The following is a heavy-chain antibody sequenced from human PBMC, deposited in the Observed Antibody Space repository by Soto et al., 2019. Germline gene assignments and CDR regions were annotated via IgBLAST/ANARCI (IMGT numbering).Heavy chain of an antibody. J-gene: IGHJ6*02. V-gene: IGHV6-1*01. CDR2: TYYRSKWYN. Sequence: KQSQTLSLTCAISGDSVSSNSAAWNWIRQSPSRGLEWLGRTYYRSKWYNDYAVSVKSRITINPDTSKNQFSLQLNSVTPEDTAVYYCARETPHVEMATYYYYYGMDVWGQGTTVTVSS. CDR3: ARETPHVEMATYYYYYGMDV. CDR1: GDSVSSNSAA. D-gene: IGHD5-12*01.